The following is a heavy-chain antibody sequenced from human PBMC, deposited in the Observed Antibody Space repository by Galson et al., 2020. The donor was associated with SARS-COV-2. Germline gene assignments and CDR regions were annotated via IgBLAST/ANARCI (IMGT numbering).Heavy chain of an antibody. D-gene: IGHD6-19*01. V-gene: IGHV3-48*02. J-gene: IGHJ4*01. CDR2: LTSSSSST. CDR3: ARSDLIGVAGTAYYEY. Sequence: GESLKISCAASGFTFSSYSMNWVRQAPGKGLEWVSYLTSSSSSTHYADSVKGRFTISRDNAKNSLYLQMNSLRDEDTAVYYCARSDLIGVAGTAYYEYWGHGTLVSVSS. CDR1: GFTFSSYS.